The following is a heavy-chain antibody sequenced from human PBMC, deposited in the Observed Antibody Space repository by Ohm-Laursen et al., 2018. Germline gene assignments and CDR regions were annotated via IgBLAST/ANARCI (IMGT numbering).Heavy chain of an antibody. CDR2: ISGSGGST. V-gene: IGHV3-23*01. Sequence: SLRLSCAAPGFTFSSYAMSWVRQAPGKGLEWVSAISGSGGSTYYADSVKGRFTISRDNSKNTLYLQMNSLRAEDTALYYCAKSLLYDSSGYYLRLAFDIWGQGTMVTVSS. J-gene: IGHJ3*02. CDR3: AKSLLYDSSGYYLRLAFDI. D-gene: IGHD3-22*01. CDR1: GFTFSSYA.